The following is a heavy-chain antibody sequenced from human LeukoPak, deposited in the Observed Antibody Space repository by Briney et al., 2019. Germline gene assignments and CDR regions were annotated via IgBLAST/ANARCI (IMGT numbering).Heavy chain of an antibody. CDR1: GFIFSSYT. D-gene: IGHD5-18*01. J-gene: IGHJ4*02. V-gene: IGHV3-23*01. CDR3: AKGATWIQLWLLKSYFDY. CDR2: ITGSGSST. Sequence: GGSLRLSCAASGFIFSSYTMSWVRQAPGKGLEWVSAITGSGSSTYYADSVKGRFTISRDNSKNTLYLQMNSLRAEDTAVYYCAKGATWIQLWLLKSYFDYWGQGTLVTVSS.